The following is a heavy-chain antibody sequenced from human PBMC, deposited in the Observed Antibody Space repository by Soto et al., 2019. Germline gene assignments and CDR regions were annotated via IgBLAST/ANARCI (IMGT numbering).Heavy chain of an antibody. CDR1: GYTFTSYG. CDR2: ISAYNGNT. Sequence: APVKVSCKASGYTFTSYGIKWVRQAPGQGLEWMGWISAYNGNTNYARKLQGRVTTTTDTSTSTAYMELRSLRSDDTAVYYCARDLGRTYSSGWYLRWGQGTLVTVSS. CDR3: ARDLGRTYSSGWYLR. J-gene: IGHJ4*02. D-gene: IGHD6-19*01. V-gene: IGHV1-18*01.